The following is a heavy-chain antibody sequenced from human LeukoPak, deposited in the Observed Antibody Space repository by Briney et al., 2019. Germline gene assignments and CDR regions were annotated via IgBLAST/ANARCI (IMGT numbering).Heavy chain of an antibody. CDR2: IYYTGST. D-gene: IGHD1-1*01. CDR3: ARAPGSRKFDY. V-gene: IGHV4-59*08. Sequence: SETLSLTCTASGGSISSYYWSWIRQPPGKGLEWIGYIYYTGSTNYNPSLKSRATISLDTSKNQFSLKLRSVTAADTAVYFCARAPGSRKFDYWGQGTLVTVSS. CDR1: GGSISSYY. J-gene: IGHJ4*02.